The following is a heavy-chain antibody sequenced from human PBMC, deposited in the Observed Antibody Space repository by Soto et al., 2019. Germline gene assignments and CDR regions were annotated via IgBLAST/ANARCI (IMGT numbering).Heavy chain of an antibody. CDR3: VESWGVLLRFDI. D-gene: IGHD1-26*01. J-gene: IGHJ3*02. V-gene: IGHV1-8*01. CDR2: MNPNSGNT. Sequence: QVQLVQSGAEVKKPGASVKVSCKASGYTFTSYDINWVRQATGQGLEWMGWMNPNSGNTGYAQKFQGRVTMTRNSSISTAYMELWSVRSEDTAVYYCVESWGVLLRFDIWGQGTMVTVSS. CDR1: GYTFTSYD.